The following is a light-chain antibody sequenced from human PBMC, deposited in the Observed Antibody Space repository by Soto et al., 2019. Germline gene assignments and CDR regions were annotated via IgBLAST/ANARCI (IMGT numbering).Light chain of an antibody. Sequence: EIVMTQSPATLSVSPGERATVSCRASQSVSNYLAWYQQKPGQAPRLLIYGASTRATGIPARFSGGGSETDFTLTISSLQSEDFAVYYCQQYHNWPPLTFGGGTKVDIK. CDR2: GAS. CDR3: QQYHNWPPLT. V-gene: IGKV3-15*01. J-gene: IGKJ4*01. CDR1: QSVSNY.